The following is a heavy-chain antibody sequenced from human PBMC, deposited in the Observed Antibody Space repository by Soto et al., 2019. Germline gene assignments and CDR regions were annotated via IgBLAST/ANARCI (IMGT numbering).Heavy chain of an antibody. CDR1: GFTFSTYA. D-gene: IGHD6-19*01. Sequence: GGSLRLSCAAPGFTFSTYAMSWVRQAPGRGLEWVSGISASGSATYYADSVKGRFTISRDNSKNTLYLQMNSLRAEDTAVYYCARDLEQAYSSGPRGGWFDPWGQGTLVTVSS. V-gene: IGHV3-23*01. CDR2: ISASGSAT. J-gene: IGHJ5*02. CDR3: ARDLEQAYSSGPRGGWFDP.